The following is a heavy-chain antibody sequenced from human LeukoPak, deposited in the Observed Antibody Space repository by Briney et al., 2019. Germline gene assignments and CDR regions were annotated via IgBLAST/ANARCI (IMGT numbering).Heavy chain of an antibody. V-gene: IGHV7-4-1*02. D-gene: IGHD4-23*01. CDR3: ARTLGGGNYVFFDFDY. J-gene: IGHJ4*02. CDR2: INTNTGNP. Sequence: GASVKVSCKASGYTFTSYPMNWVRQAPGQGLEWMGWINTNTGNPTYAQGFTGRFVFSLDTSVSTAYLQISSLKAEDTAVYYCARTLGGGNYVFFDFDYWGQGILVTVSS. CDR1: GYTFTSYP.